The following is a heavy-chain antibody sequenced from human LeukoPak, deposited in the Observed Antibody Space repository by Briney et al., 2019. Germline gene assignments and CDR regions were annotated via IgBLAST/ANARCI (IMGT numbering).Heavy chain of an antibody. CDR2: INHSGST. V-gene: IGHV4-34*01. D-gene: IGHD6-6*01. CDR1: GGSFIGYY. J-gene: IGHJ4*02. CDR3: ARVIAALFDY. Sequence: SETLSLTCAVYGGSFIGYYGSGIRQPPGKGLEWIGEINHSGSTNYNPSLKSRVTISVDTSKNQFSLKLSSVTAADTAVYYCARVIAALFDYWGQGTLVTVSS.